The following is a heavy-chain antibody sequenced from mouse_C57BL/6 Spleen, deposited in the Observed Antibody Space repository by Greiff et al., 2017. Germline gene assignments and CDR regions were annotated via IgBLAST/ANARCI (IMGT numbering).Heavy chain of an antibody. CDR3: ARRRHYYAMDY. Sequence: EVKLMESGGGLVQPGGSLKLSCAASGFTFSDYYMYWVRQTPEKRLEWVAYISNGGGSTYYPDTVKGRFTISRDNAKNTLSLQMSRLKSEDTAMYYCARRRHYYAMDYWGQGTSVTVSS. V-gene: IGHV5-12*01. J-gene: IGHJ4*01. CDR2: ISNGGGST. CDR1: GFTFSDYY.